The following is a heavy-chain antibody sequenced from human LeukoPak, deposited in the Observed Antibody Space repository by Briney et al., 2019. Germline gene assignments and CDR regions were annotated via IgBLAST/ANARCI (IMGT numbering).Heavy chain of an antibody. CDR1: GFTFSSYG. CDR3: ARIAVAGLVLEY. D-gene: IGHD6-19*01. V-gene: IGHV3-21*01. Sequence: PGGSLRLSCAASGFTFSSYGMHWVRQAPGKGLEWVSSISSSSSYIYYADSVKGRFTISRDNAKNSLYLQMNSLRAEDTAVYYCARIAVAGLVLEYWGQGTLVTVSS. J-gene: IGHJ4*02. CDR2: ISSSSSYI.